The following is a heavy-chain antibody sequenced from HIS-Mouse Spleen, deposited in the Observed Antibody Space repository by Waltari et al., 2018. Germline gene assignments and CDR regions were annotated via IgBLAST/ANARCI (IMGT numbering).Heavy chain of an antibody. J-gene: IGHJ4*02. D-gene: IGHD6-19*01. CDR2: IDWDDDK. Sequence: QVTLRESGPALVKPTQTLTLTCTFSGFSLSTSGMCVSWIRQSTGKDVEWLARIDWDDDKYYSTSLKTRLTISKDTSKNQVVLTMTNMDPVDTATYYCARIAEGYTSGWYAFDYWGQGTLVTVSS. V-gene: IGHV2-70*15. CDR1: GFSLSTSGMC. CDR3: ARIAEGYTSGWYAFDY.